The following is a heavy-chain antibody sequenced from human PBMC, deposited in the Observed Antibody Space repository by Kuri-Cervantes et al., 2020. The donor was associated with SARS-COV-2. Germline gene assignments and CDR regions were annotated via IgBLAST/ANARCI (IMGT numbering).Heavy chain of an antibody. J-gene: IGHJ5*02. CDR3: ARENSDFMTWFDP. V-gene: IGHV3-21*01. Sequence: GGSLRLSCAASGFTFDSYSMTWVRQAPGKGLEWVPSITGGGAYISYADSVKGRFTISRDNARNSLYLKMNSLRAEDTAVYYCARENSDFMTWFDPWGQGTLVTVSS. CDR2: ITGGGAYI. CDR1: GFTFDSYS. D-gene: IGHD3/OR15-3a*01.